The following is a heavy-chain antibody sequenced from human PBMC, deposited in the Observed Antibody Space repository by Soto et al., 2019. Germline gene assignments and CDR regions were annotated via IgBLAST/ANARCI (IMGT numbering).Heavy chain of an antibody. V-gene: IGHV4-39*01. Sequence: SETLSLTCTVSGGSISSSNYHWGWIRQPPGKGLEWIGSMYYSGSAYYNPSLKSRVTISVDTSKNQFSLKLTSVTAADTAVYHYARHVSNSPPGSWGQGTLVTVSS. CDR2: MYYSGSA. D-gene: IGHD3-3*02. J-gene: IGHJ4*02. CDR1: GGSISSSNYH. CDR3: ARHVSNSPPGS.